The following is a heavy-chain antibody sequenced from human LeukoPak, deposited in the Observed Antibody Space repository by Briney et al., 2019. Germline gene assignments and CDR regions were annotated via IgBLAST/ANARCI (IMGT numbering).Heavy chain of an antibody. CDR1: GFTFSSYW. CDR3: ARDDRGNWFDP. CDR2: IKQDGSEK. Sequence: GGSLRLSCAVSGFTFSSYWMSWVRQAPGKGLEWVANIKQDGSEKYYVDSVKGRFTISRDNAKNSLYLQMNSLRAEDTAVYYCARDDRGNWFDPWGQGTLVTVSS. V-gene: IGHV3-7*01. J-gene: IGHJ5*02.